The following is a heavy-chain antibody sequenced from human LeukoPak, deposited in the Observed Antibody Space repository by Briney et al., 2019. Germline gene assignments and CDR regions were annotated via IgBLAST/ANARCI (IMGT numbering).Heavy chain of an antibody. J-gene: IGHJ3*02. D-gene: IGHD3-22*01. CDR2: ISWNSGSI. CDR1: GFTFDDYA. CDR3: AKGGYYYDSSGYSFAFDI. V-gene: IGHV3-9*01. Sequence: GGSLRLSCAASGFTFDDYAMHWVRQAPGKGLEWVSGISWNSGSIGYADSVKGRFTISRDNAKNSLYLQMNSLRAEDTALCYCAKGGYYYDSSGYSFAFDIWGQGTMVTVSS.